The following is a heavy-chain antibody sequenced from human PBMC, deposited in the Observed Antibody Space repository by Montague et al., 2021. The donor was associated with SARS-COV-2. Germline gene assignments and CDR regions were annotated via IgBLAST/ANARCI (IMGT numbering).Heavy chain of an antibody. CDR1: GFTFSSYS. Sequence: SLRLSCAASGFTFSSYSMNWVRQAPGKGLEWVSSISSSSSYIYYADSVKGRFTTSRDNAKNSLYLQMNSLRAEDTAVYYCAREGDIVVVPAAMHYYYYGMDVWGQGTTVTVSS. CDR2: ISSSSSYI. CDR3: AREGDIVVVPAAMHYYYYGMDV. J-gene: IGHJ6*02. V-gene: IGHV3-21*01. D-gene: IGHD2-2*01.